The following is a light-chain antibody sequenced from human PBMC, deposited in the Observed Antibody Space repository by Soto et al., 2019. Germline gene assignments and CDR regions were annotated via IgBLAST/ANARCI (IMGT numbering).Light chain of an antibody. CDR2: EVS. J-gene: IGLJ2*01. Sequence: QSVLTQPASVSGSPGQSITISCTGTSSDVGNYNYVSWYQQHPGKAPKLMIYEVSNRPSGVSNRFSGSKSGNTASLTISGLQAEDEADYYCSSFSTTRTHVLFGGGTKLTVL. CDR3: SSFSTTRTHVL. V-gene: IGLV2-14*01. CDR1: SSDVGNYNY.